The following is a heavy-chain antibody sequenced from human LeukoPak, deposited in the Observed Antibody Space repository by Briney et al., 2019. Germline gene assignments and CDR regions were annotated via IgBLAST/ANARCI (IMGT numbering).Heavy chain of an antibody. D-gene: IGHD2-2*01. J-gene: IGHJ5*02. V-gene: IGHV4-30-4*07. CDR3: ARLGYCSSTSCSNWFDP. CDR2: IYYSGST. Sequence: PSQTLSLTCAVSGFSISSASYSWSWIRQPPGKGLEWIGYIYYSGSTNYNPSLKSRVTISVDTSKNQFSLKLSSVTAADTAVYYCARLGYCSSTSCSNWFDPWGQGTLVTVSS. CDR1: GFSISSASYS.